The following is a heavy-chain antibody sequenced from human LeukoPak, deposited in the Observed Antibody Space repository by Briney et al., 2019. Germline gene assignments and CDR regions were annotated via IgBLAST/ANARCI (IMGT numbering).Heavy chain of an antibody. D-gene: IGHD1-26*01. CDR1: GYTFTDYY. CDR2: INPNSGGT. V-gene: IGHV1-2*02. CDR3: AREGGSYYFDY. J-gene: IGHJ4*02. Sequence: ASVKVSCKASGYTFTDYYIHWVRQAPGQGLEWMGWINPNSGGTIYAQKFQGRVTMTRDTSISTAYMELSRLRSDGTAVYYCAREGGSYYFDYWGQGTLVTVSS.